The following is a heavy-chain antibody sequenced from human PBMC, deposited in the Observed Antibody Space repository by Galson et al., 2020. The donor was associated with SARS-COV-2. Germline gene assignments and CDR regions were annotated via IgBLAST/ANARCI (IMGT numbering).Heavy chain of an antibody. V-gene: IGHV3-20*04. D-gene: IGHD3-10*01. J-gene: IGHJ6*02. CDR1: GFIFGDYG. Sequence: GGSLRLSCAASGFIFGDYGMTWVRQVPGKGLEWVSGINWSGGTTVYADSVKGRFTISRDNAKNSLYLQMSSLRVEDTAFYYCARKDYYGSGNDVWGQGTTVPVSS. CDR2: INWSGGTT. CDR3: ARKDYYGSGNDV.